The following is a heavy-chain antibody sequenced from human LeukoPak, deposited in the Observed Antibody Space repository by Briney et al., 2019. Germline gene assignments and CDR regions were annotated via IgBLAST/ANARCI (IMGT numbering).Heavy chain of an antibody. Sequence: ASVKVSCKASGYTFTGYYMHWVRQAPGQGLEWMGWINPNSGGTNYAQKFQGRVTMTRDTSISTAYMELSRLRSDDTAVHYCARPIAAAGYNWFDPWGQGTLVTVSS. CDR3: ARPIAAAGYNWFDP. V-gene: IGHV1-2*02. D-gene: IGHD6-13*01. CDR2: INPNSGGT. J-gene: IGHJ5*02. CDR1: GYTFTGYY.